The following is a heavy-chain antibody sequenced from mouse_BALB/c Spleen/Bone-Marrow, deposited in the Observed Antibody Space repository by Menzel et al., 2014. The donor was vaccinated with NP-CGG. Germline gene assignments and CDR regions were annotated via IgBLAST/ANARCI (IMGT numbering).Heavy chain of an antibody. D-gene: IGHD2-4*01. CDR3: ARGLRHAMHY. J-gene: IGHJ4*01. CDR1: GFNIKDYY. V-gene: IGHV14-1*02. Sequence: EVQLHQSGAELVRPGALVKLSCRASGFNIKDYYMHWVKQRPEQGLEWIGWIDPENGNTIYDPKFQGKASITADTSSNTAYLQLSSLPSEDTAVYYCARGLRHAMHYPRQSTPFPVSS. CDR2: IDPENGNT.